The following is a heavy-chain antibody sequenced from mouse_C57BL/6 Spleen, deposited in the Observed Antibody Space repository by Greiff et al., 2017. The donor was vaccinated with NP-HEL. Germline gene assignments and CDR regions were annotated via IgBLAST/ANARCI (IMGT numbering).Heavy chain of an antibody. J-gene: IGHJ1*03. D-gene: IGHD2-4*01. CDR1: GFSLTSYG. CDR2: IWRGGST. CDR3: AKNGDYDGSYWYFDV. Sequence: QVHVKQSGPGLVQPSQSLSITCTVSGFSLTSYGVHWVRQSPGKGLEWLGVIWRGGSTDYNAAFMSRLSITKDNSKSQVFFKMNSLQADDTAIYYCAKNGDYDGSYWYFDVWGTGTTVTVSS. V-gene: IGHV2-5*01.